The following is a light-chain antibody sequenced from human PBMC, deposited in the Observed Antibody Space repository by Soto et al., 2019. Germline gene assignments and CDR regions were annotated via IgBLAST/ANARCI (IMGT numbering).Light chain of an antibody. V-gene: IGKV3-15*01. CDR3: QQYKNWPTLT. Sequence: EIVLTQSPATQSLSPGERATLSCRASQTVSSNLAWYQQKPGQAPRLLIYGASTRATGIPARFSGSGSGTEFTLTISSLQSQDFSVYYGQQYKNWPTLTFGGGTKVDIK. CDR2: GAS. J-gene: IGKJ4*01. CDR1: QTVSSN.